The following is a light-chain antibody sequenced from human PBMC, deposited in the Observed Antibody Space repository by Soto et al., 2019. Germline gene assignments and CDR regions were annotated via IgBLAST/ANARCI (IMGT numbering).Light chain of an antibody. CDR1: QSISSY. V-gene: IGKV1-39*01. CDR2: DAL. CDR3: QQIYSSPWT. J-gene: IGKJ1*01. Sequence: DIQMTQSPSSLSTSVGDRVTITCRASQSISSYLNWYQQKPGKAPKLLIYDALRLQSGVPSRFSDSGSGTDFTLTISSPQPEDSATYYCQQIYSSPWTFGQGTNLEIK.